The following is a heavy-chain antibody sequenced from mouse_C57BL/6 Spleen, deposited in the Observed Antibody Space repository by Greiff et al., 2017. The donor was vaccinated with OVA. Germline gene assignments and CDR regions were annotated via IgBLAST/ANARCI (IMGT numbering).Heavy chain of an antibody. CDR3: GCDLIGSRYGGYAY. D-gene: IGHD1-1*01. V-gene: IGHV3-1*01. J-gene: IGHJ3*01. CDR2: ISYSGST. CDR1: GYSITSGYD. Sequence: EVKVVESGPGMVKPSQSLSLTCTVTGYSITSGYDWHWIRHFPGNKLEWMSYISYSGSTNYNPSLKSRISITHDTSKNHLFLKLNSVTTEDTLTYYCGCDLIGSRYGGYAYWGEGILLTVTA.